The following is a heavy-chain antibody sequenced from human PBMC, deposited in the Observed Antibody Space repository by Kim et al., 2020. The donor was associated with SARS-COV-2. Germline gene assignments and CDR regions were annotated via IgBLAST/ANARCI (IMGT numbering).Heavy chain of an antibody. CDR2: ISSSSSTI. CDR1: GFTFSSYS. CDR3: ARDVTGELHYYYGMDV. J-gene: IGHJ6*02. Sequence: GGSLRLSCAASGFTFSSYSMNWVRQAPGKGLEWVSYISSSSSTIYYADSVKGRFTISRDNAKNSLYLQMNSLRAEDTAVYYCARDVTGELHYYYGMDVWGQGTTVTVSS. V-gene: IGHV3-48*04. D-gene: IGHD1-26*01.